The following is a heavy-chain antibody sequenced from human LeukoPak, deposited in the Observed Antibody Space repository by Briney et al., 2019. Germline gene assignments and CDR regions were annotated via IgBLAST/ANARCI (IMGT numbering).Heavy chain of an antibody. V-gene: IGHV4-34*01. CDR3: ARANSGYHFDY. Sequence: PSETLSLTCAVYGGSFSGYYWSWIRQPPGKGLEWIGEINHSGSTNYNPSLKSRVTISVDTSKNQFSLKLSSVTAADTAVYYCARANSGYHFDYWGQGTLVTVSS. D-gene: IGHD3-22*01. CDR1: GGSFSGYY. J-gene: IGHJ4*02. CDR2: INHSGST.